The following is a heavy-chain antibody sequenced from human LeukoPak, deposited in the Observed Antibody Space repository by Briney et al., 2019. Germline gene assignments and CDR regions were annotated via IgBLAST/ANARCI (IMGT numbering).Heavy chain of an antibody. D-gene: IGHD2-2*01. CDR2: ISGSGGST. Sequence: GGSLRLSCAASGFTFSSYAMSWVRQAPGKGLEWVSAISGSGGSTYYADSVKGRFTISRDNSKNTLYLQMNSLRAEDTAVYYCAKGGYCSSTSCYADDAFDIWGQGTMVTVSS. CDR3: AKGGYCSSTSCYADDAFDI. CDR1: GFTFSSYA. J-gene: IGHJ3*02. V-gene: IGHV3-23*01.